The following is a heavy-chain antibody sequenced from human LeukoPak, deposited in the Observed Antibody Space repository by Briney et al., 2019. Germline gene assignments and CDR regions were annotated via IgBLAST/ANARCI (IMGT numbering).Heavy chain of an antibody. V-gene: IGHV3-23*01. CDR2: IICCGGSS. CDR1: GFTFSSYA. D-gene: IGHD5-18*01. CDR3: AKETGGYSYGWDWFDP. Sequence: GGTLRLSCAASGFTFSSYAMSWVRQAPGKGLEWVSAIICCGGSSYYAYSVKGRFTISSDNSKNTLYQQMNSLRAEDTAVYYCAKETGGYSYGWDWFDPWGQGTLVTVSS. J-gene: IGHJ5*02.